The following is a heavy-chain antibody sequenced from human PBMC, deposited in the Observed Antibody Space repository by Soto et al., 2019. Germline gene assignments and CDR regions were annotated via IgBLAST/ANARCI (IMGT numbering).Heavy chain of an antibody. J-gene: IGHJ5*02. CDR1: GFTFSSYA. V-gene: IGHV3-23*01. CDR2: ISGSGGST. CDR3: ARNAKNYDFWSGYYTENWFDP. D-gene: IGHD3-3*01. Sequence: EVQLLESGGGLVQPGGSLRLSCAASGFTFSSYAMSWVRQAPRKGLEWVSAISGSGGSTYYADSVKGRFTISRDNSKNTLYLQMNSLRAEDTAVYYCARNAKNYDFWSGYYTENWFDPWGQGTLVTVSS.